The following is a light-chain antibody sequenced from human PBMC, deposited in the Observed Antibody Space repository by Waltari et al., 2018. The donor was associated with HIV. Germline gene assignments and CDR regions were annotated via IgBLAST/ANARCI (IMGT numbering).Light chain of an antibody. CDR3: ASWDASLSGHYV. CDR1: TSNLGSHY. Sequence: QSALSQPPSASGTPGQSVTISCSGSTSNLGSHYVYWYQQLPGTAPKLLIYMNNQRPSGVPDRFSGSKSGTSASLAISGLRSEDEADYYCASWDASLSGHYVFGPGTRVTVL. CDR2: MNN. J-gene: IGLJ1*01. V-gene: IGLV1-47*01.